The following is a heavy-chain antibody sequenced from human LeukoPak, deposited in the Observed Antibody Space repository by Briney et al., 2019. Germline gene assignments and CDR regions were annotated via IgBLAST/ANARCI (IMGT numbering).Heavy chain of an antibody. J-gene: IGHJ4*02. CDR3: AREDGYCSGGNCYSYFDS. Sequence: GGSLRLSCAASGFTFSHFWMSWVRQAPGKGLEWVAYIKKTGSETYYVDSVKGRFTITRDNTRNSLFPQMYSLRAEDTAVYFCAREDGYCSGGNCYSYFDSWGQGTLVTVSS. CDR1: GFTFSHFW. D-gene: IGHD2-15*01. CDR2: IKKTGSET. V-gene: IGHV3-7*01.